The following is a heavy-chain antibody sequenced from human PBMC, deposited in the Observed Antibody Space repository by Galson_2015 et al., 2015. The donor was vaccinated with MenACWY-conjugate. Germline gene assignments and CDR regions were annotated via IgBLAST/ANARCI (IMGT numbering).Heavy chain of an antibody. D-gene: IGHD5-24*01. Sequence: QSGAEVKKPGESLTISCKGSGYTTTSYWVGWVRQMPGKGLEWMGVIYPAESETRYSPSFQGQVTISADKSTNTAYLQWSSLKASDTAMYYCARLLEYYFDYWGQGTLVTVSS. CDR3: ARLLEYYFDY. V-gene: IGHV5-51*01. CDR1: GYTTTSYW. CDR2: IYPAESET. J-gene: IGHJ4*02.